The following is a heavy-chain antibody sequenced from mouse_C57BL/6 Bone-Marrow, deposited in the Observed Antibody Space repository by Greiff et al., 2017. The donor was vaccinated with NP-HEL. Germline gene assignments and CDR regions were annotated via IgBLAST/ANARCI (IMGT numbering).Heavy chain of an antibody. CDR1: GFTFTGYY. J-gene: IGHJ3*01. Sequence: VQLVESGAGLVQPGASLRLSCAASGFTFTGYYMSWVRQPPGKGLEWLGLIRNNANGYTTEYPVSVKGRFTNSRDNSQNILYLQVNTLRAEDSATYYCVKAELVWFAYWGQGTLVTVSA. D-gene: IGHD4-1*01. V-gene: IGHV7-4*01. CDR3: VKAELVWFAY. CDR2: IRNNANGYTT.